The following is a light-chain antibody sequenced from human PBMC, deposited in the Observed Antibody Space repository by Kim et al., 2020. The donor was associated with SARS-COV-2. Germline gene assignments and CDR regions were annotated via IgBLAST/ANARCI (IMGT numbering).Light chain of an antibody. CDR2: GAS. Sequence: PGERATLACRASQSVSSSYLAWYQQKPGQAPRLLIYGASSRATGIPDRFSGSGSGTDFTLTISRLETEDFAVYYCQQYGSSLTWTFGQGTKVDIK. J-gene: IGKJ1*01. CDR3: QQYGSSLTWT. CDR1: QSVSSSY. V-gene: IGKV3-20*01.